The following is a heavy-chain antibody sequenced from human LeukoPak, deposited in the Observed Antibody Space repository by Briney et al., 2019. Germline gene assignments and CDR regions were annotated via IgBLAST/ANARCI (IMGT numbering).Heavy chain of an antibody. V-gene: IGHV1-2*02. D-gene: IGHD2-15*01. CDR3: ARHMGYCSGGSCYTSSWDY. Sequence: GASVKVPCKASGYTFTGYYMHWVRQAPGQGLEWMGWINPNSGGTNYAQKFQGRVTMTRDTSISTAYMELSRLRSDDTAVYYCARHMGYCSGGSCYTSSWDYWGQGTLVTVSS. J-gene: IGHJ4*02. CDR1: GYTFTGYY. CDR2: INPNSGGT.